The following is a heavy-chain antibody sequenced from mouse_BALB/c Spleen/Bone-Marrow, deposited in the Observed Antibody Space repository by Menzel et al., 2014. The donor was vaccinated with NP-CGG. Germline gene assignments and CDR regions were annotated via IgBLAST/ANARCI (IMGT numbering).Heavy chain of an antibody. Sequence: EVQLQESGGGLVQPGGSLKLSCAASGFDFSRYWMGWVRQAPGRGLKWIGEINPDSSTINYTPSLKDKFIISRDNAKNALYLQMCKVRSEDTALYYCARLGYYGMMAYWGQGTSVTVSS. CDR2: INPDSSTI. CDR1: GFDFSRYW. V-gene: IGHV4-1*02. J-gene: IGHJ4*01. CDR3: ARLGYYGMMAY. D-gene: IGHD1-1*01.